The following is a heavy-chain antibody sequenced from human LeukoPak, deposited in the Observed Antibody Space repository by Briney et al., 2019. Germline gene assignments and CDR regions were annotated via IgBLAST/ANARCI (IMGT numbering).Heavy chain of an antibody. J-gene: IGHJ3*02. V-gene: IGHV5-51*01. Sequence: GESLKISCKTSGYSFNSYWIGWVRQMPGKGLEWMGIIFPSDSDTRYSPSFQGQVTISADRSITTAYLQWSSLRAPDTAMYYCARPRRGGYNLDAFNIWGQGTMVTVS. D-gene: IGHD5-24*01. CDR2: IFPSDSDT. CDR3: ARPRRGGYNLDAFNI. CDR1: GYSFNSYW.